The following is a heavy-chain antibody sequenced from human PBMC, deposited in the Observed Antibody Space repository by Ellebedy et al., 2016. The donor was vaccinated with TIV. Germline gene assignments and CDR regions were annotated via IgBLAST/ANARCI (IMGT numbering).Heavy chain of an antibody. D-gene: IGHD5-12*01. V-gene: IGHV1-46*01. J-gene: IGHJ3*02. Sequence: AASVKVSCKASGYTFTSYYMHWVRQAPGQGLEWMGMINPSGGRTSYAQKFQGRVTMTRDTSTSTAYMALSSLRSEDTAVYYCAYDVDTNDAFDMWGQGTTVTVSS. CDR1: GYTFTSYY. CDR3: AYDVDTNDAFDM. CDR2: INPSGGRT.